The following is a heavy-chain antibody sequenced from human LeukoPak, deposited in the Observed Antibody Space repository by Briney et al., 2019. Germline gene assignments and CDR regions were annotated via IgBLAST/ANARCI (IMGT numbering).Heavy chain of an antibody. Sequence: GASVKVSCKASGYTFTSYDINWVRQATGQGLEWMGWMNPNSGNTGYAPKFQGRVTMTRNTSISTAYMELSSLRSEDTAVYYCARIPPSTYSSSLAVDYWGQGTLVTVSS. CDR2: MNPNSGNT. J-gene: IGHJ4*02. D-gene: IGHD6-13*01. CDR3: ARIPPSTYSSSLAVDY. CDR1: GYTFTSYD. V-gene: IGHV1-8*01.